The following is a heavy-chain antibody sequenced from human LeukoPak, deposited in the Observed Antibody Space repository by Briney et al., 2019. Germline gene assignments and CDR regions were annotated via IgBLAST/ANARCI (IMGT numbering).Heavy chain of an antibody. Sequence: MPSETLSLTCTVSGGSISSGSYYWSWIRQPAGKGLEWIGRIYTSGSRNYNPSLKSRVTISVDTSKNQFSLKLSSVTAADTAVYYCARISGAWYYYYMDVWGKGTTVTVSS. V-gene: IGHV4-61*02. J-gene: IGHJ6*03. CDR1: GGSISSGSYY. CDR3: ARISGAWYYYYMDV. D-gene: IGHD3-10*01. CDR2: IYTSGSR.